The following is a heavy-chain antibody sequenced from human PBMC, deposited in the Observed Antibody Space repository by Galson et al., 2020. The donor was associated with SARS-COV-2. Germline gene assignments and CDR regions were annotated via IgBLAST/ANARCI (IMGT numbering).Heavy chain of an antibody. CDR3: ATSSAVMTAAAGSGWFDP. V-gene: IGHV1-24*01. CDR2: FDPEDGET. J-gene: IGHJ5*02. Sequence: ASVNVSCKVSGYTLTELSMHWVRQAPGKGLEWMGGFDPEDGETIYAQKFQGRVTMTEDTSTDTAYMELSSLRSEDTAVYYCATSSAVMTAAAGSGWFDPWGQGTLVTVSS. CDR1: GYTLTELS. D-gene: IGHD6-13*01.